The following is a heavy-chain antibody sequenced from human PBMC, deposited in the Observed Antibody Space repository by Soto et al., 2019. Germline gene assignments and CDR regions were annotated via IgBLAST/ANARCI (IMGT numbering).Heavy chain of an antibody. CDR2: IYYSGST. CDR1: GGSISSSSYY. J-gene: IGHJ6*02. V-gene: IGHV4-39*01. CDR3: ARGSYYYDSSGYYNMDV. Sequence: PSETLSLTCTVSGGSISSSSYYWGWIRQPPGKGLEWIGSIYYSGSTYYNPSLKSRVTISVDTSKNQFSLKLSSVTAADTAVYYCARGSYYYDSSGYYNMDVWGQGTTVTVSS. D-gene: IGHD3-22*01.